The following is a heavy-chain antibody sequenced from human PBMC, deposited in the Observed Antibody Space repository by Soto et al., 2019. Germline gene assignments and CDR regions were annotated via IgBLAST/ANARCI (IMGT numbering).Heavy chain of an antibody. CDR2: INSDGSST. CDR1: GFTFSNYW. CDR3: AYPRNYYQYAIVV. J-gene: IGHJ6*02. Sequence: GGSLRPSCAASGFTFSNYWMFWVRQAPGKGLVWVSRINSDGSSTTYADSVKGRFTISRDNAKNTLYLQMNSLRGEDTAVYYCAYPRNYYQYAIVVWGPGTTVTVSS. V-gene: IGHV3-74*01.